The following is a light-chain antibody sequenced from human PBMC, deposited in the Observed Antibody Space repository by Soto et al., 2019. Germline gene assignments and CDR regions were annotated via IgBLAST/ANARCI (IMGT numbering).Light chain of an antibody. CDR2: KNS. V-gene: IGLV1-47*01. CDR3: ATWDARLNGLV. CDR1: SSNTGSSD. J-gene: IGLJ3*02. Sequence: QSVLTQPPSVSGTPGQRVTISCSGSSSNTGSSDVYWYQQLPGAAPKLLIYKNSQRPSGVPDRFSGSKSGTSASLAISGLRSEDEADYHCATWDARLNGLVFGGGTKLTVL.